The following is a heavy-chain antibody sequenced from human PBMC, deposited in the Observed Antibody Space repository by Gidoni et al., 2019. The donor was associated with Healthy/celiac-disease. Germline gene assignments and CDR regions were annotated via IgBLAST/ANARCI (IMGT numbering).Heavy chain of an antibody. V-gene: IGHV1-2*02. D-gene: IGHD3-10*01. J-gene: IGHJ4*02. CDR1: GYPFTASF. CDR3: ASGVDHYYGSGSYEGGYDY. CDR2: INPNSGGT. Sequence: QVQLVQSGAEVKKPGASVTFSCRASGYPFTASFMHWVRQAPGQGLEWMGWINPNSGGTNYAQKFQGRVTMTRDTSISTAYMELSRLRSDDTAVYYCASGVDHYYGSGSYEGGYDYWGQGTLVTVSS.